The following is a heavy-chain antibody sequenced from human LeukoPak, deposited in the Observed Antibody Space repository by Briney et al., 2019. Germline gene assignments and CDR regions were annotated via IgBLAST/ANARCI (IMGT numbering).Heavy chain of an antibody. Sequence: GGSLRLSCAASGFTFSTYWMSWVRQAPGTGLEWVANIKEDGSQKSYVDSVKGRFTISRDNAQNSLYLQLTSLRADDTAVYFCARDYNYRFDYWGQGTPVTVSS. CDR3: ARDYNYRFDY. CDR1: GFTFSTYW. V-gene: IGHV3-7*04. J-gene: IGHJ4*02. D-gene: IGHD1-1*01. CDR2: IKEDGSQK.